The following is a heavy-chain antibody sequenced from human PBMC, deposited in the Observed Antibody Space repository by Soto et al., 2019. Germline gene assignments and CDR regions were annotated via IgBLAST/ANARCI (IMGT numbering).Heavy chain of an antibody. CDR2: IVPIYRTA. D-gene: IGHD6-13*01. CDR1: AGTLSSYR. CDR3: GRDAGTKLRSS. Sequence: SVKVSCKAFAGTLSSYRFNCVRQAPGQVLEWVGGIVPIYRTADHAQKLQGRVTITADESARTAYMERRGLKSQDTAVYYYGRDAGTKLRSSWGRGTLVIVSS. J-gene: IGHJ1*01. V-gene: IGHV1-69*13.